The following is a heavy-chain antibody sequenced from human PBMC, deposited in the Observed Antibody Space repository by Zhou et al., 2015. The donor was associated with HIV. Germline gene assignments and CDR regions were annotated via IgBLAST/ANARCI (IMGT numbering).Heavy chain of an antibody. CDR1: RGTFSTFG. V-gene: IGHV1-69*01. D-gene: IGHD3-22*01. CDR2: IIPVLPTP. J-gene: IGHJ4*02. Sequence: QVQLVQSGPEVKKPGSSVKVSCKASRGTFSTFGVSWVRQAPGQGLEWMGGIIPVLPTPSYSEKFQGRVTISADESPSTVYMELSGLRFEDTAVFYCATHYYFDDSGYFPLDDWGPGTLVTVSS. CDR3: ATHYYFDDSGYFPLDD.